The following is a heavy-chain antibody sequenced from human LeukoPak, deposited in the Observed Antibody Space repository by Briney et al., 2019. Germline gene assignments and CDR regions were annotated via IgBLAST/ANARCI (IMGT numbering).Heavy chain of an antibody. Sequence: SETLSLTCTVSGDSISNYYWTWIRQSAGKGLQWIGRINISGNTNYNPYLKSRVTMSLDTSKNQFSLNLSSVTAADTAVYYCARERLGFRVDVWGKGTTVTVSS. CDR3: ARERLGFRVDV. CDR1: GDSISNYY. V-gene: IGHV4-4*07. J-gene: IGHJ6*04. D-gene: IGHD3-10*01. CDR2: INISGNT.